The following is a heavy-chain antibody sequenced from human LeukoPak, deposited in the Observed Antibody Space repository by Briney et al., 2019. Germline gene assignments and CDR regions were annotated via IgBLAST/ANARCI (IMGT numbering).Heavy chain of an antibody. V-gene: IGHV3-23*01. CDR2: ISSGGST. Sequence: GGSLRPSCAASGFTFNNYAMSWVRQAPGKGLEWVSSISSGGSTYYADSVKGRFTISRDNSKNTLYLQMNSLRAEDTAVYYCAKGMRYSSGWYYFDYWGQGTLVTVSS. J-gene: IGHJ4*02. CDR3: AKGMRYSSGWYYFDY. CDR1: GFTFNNYA. D-gene: IGHD6-19*01.